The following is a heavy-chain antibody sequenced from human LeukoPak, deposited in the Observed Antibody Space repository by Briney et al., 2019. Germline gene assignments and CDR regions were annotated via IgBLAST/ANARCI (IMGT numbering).Heavy chain of an antibody. Sequence: GGSLRLSCAASGFTFSSYSMNWVRQASGKGLEWVSSISSDSNYIYYADSVKGRFAISRDNAKNSLYLQMNSLRAEDTAVYYCARDVARISDYWGQGALVTVSS. V-gene: IGHV3-21*01. CDR2: ISSDSNYI. D-gene: IGHD2-15*01. J-gene: IGHJ4*02. CDR3: ARDVARISDY. CDR1: GFTFSSYS.